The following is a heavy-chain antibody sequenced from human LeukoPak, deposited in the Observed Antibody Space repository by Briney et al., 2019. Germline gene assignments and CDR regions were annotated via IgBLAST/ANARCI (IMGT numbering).Heavy chain of an antibody. CDR1: GYSFTTYW. V-gene: IGHV5-51*01. CDR2: IYPGDSDI. D-gene: IGHD6-19*01. J-gene: IGHJ4*02. CDR3: ARPGSDWHFDY. Sequence: GESLKISCKGFGYSFTTYWIGWVRQMPGKGLEWMAIIYPGDSDIRYSPFFQGQVTISADTSISTAYLQWSSLKASDTAMYFCARPGSDWHFDYWGQGTLVTVSS.